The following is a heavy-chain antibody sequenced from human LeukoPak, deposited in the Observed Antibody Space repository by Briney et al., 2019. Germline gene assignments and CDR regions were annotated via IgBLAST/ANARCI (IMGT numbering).Heavy chain of an antibody. V-gene: IGHV3-53*01. J-gene: IGHJ4*02. CDR3: AAGRGYYYDSSGYLDYFDY. Sequence: GESLKISCKGSGFTVSSNYMSWVRQAPGKGLEWVSVIYTGGSTYYADSVKGRFTISRDNSKNTLYLQMYSLRAEDTAVYYCAAGRGYYYDSSGYLDYFDYWGQGTLVTVSS. CDR2: IYTGGST. D-gene: IGHD3-22*01. CDR1: GFTVSSNY.